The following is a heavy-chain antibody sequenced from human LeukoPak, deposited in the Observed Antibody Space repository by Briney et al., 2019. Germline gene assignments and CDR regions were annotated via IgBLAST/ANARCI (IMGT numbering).Heavy chain of an antibody. Sequence: GGSLRLSCVASGFSFHSYAMTWVRQAPGKGLEWVSGISGSAVSTHYADSVKGRLTISRDNSKNTLYLQMNSLRAEDTAVYYCAKGRYYGSGKWGYFEYWGQGTLVTVSS. CDR1: GFSFHSYA. V-gene: IGHV3-23*01. D-gene: IGHD3-10*01. CDR2: ISGSAVST. CDR3: AKGRYYGSGKWGYFEY. J-gene: IGHJ4*02.